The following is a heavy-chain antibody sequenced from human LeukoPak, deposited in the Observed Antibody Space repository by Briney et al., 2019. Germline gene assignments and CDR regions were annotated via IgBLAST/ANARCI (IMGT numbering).Heavy chain of an antibody. CDR1: GFTASSYW. D-gene: IGHD6-19*01. CDR2: IKQDGSEK. Sequence: GGSLRLSCVASGFTASSYWMSWVRQAPGKGLEWVANIKQDGSEKYCVDSVKGRFTISRDNAKNSLYLQMNSLRAEDTAVYYCARALGYSSGCGDYWGQGTLVTVSS. J-gene: IGHJ4*02. CDR3: ARALGYSSGCGDY. V-gene: IGHV3-7*01.